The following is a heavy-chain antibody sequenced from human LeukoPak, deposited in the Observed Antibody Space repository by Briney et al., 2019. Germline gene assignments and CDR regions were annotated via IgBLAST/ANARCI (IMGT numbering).Heavy chain of an antibody. Sequence: PGGSLRLSCAASGFTFSSYGMHRVRQAPGKGLEWVAVIWYDGSNKYYADSVKGRFTISRDNSKNTLYLQMNSLRAEDTAVYYCAREASYYDILIGYYEALYYFDYWGQGTLVTVSS. CDR1: GFTFSSYG. D-gene: IGHD3-9*01. CDR3: AREASYYDILIGYYEALYYFDY. J-gene: IGHJ4*02. V-gene: IGHV3-33*01. CDR2: IWYDGSNK.